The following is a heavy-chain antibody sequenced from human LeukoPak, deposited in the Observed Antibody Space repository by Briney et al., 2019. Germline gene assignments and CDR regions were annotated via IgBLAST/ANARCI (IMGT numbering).Heavy chain of an antibody. CDR2: INQDGSEK. CDR1: GFTFSNYW. J-gene: IGHJ3*02. Sequence: GGSLRLSCEASGFTFSNYWISWVRQAPGKGLEWVANINQDGSEKYYVDSVKGRFNISRDNAKNTLYLQMNSLRAEDTAVYYCARGRLKGVVVPAARVRAFDIWGQGTMVTVSS. D-gene: IGHD2-2*01. V-gene: IGHV3-7*01. CDR3: ARGRLKGVVVPAARVRAFDI.